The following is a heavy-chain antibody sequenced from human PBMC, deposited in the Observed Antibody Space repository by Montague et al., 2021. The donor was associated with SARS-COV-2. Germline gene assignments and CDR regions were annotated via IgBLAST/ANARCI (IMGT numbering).Heavy chain of an antibody. CDR1: GGSFSSYY. D-gene: IGHD2-21*02. J-gene: IGHJ4*02. CDR3: ARLAYCGADCFSGREIFFDS. Sequence: SETLSLTCAVSGGSFSSYYWSWIRQPPGKGLEWIAEINHSGSSNYNPSLKSRVTMSVDTSKNQFSLKLNSVTVADTAVYYCARLAYCGADCFSGREIFFDSWGQGTLVIVSS. CDR2: INHSGSS. V-gene: IGHV4-34*01.